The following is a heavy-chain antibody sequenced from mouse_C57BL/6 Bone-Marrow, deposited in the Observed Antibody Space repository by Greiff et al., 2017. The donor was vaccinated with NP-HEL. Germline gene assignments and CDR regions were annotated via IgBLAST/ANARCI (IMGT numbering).Heavy chain of an antibody. CDR2: IYPGSGNT. CDR3: ARRVYYYGSSSMDY. D-gene: IGHD1-1*01. V-gene: IGHV1-76*01. CDR1: GYTFTDYY. J-gene: IGHJ4*01. Sequence: LQESGAELVRPGASVKLSCKASGYTFTDYYINWVKQRPGQGLEWIARIYPGSGNTYYNEKFKGKATLTAEKSSSTAYMQLSSLTSEDSAVYFCARRVYYYGSSSMDYWGQGTSVTVSS.